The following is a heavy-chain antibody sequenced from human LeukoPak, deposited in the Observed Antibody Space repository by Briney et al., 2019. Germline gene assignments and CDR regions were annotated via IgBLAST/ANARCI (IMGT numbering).Heavy chain of an antibody. CDR3: ARRAGEYSHPYDY. D-gene: IGHD2-15*01. CDR2: IYSSGNT. J-gene: IGHJ4*02. Sequence: PGGSLRLSCTVSGFTVSSNSWSWVRQAPGKGLEWVSFIYSSGNTHYSDSVKGRFTISRDNSKNTLYLQMNSLRAEDTAIYYCARRAGEYSHPYDYWGQGTLVTVSS. V-gene: IGHV3-53*01. CDR1: GFTVSSNS.